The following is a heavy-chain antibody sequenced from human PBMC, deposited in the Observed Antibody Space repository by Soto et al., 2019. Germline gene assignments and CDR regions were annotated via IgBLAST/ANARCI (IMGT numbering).Heavy chain of an antibody. CDR3: ARDNDRLQLGGNYYYILDV. D-gene: IGHD4-4*01. Sequence: QVQLVQSGAEMKEPGSSVKVSCKTSVGTFSSSAISWLRQDPGQGLEWMGGIIPLFRTPDYAQKFQGRVTIAADDSTSTAYMELSSLRSEDTAVYYCARDNDRLQLGGNYYYILDVWGQGTTSTVSS. V-gene: IGHV1-69*12. CDR1: VGTFSSSA. J-gene: IGHJ6*02. CDR2: IIPLFRTP.